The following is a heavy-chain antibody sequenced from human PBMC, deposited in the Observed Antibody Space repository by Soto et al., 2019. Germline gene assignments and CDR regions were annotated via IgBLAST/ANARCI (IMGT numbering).Heavy chain of an antibody. CDR1: GGSISSYY. CDR3: ARGYHDFWSGYYNDLKNYYYMDV. D-gene: IGHD3-3*01. CDR2: IYYSGST. J-gene: IGHJ6*03. V-gene: IGHV4-59*08. Sequence: SETLSLTCTVSGGSISSYYWSWIRQPPGKGVEWIGYIYYSGSTNYNPSLKSRVTISVDTSKNQFSLKLSSVTAADTAVYYCARGYHDFWSGYYNDLKNYYYMDVWGKGTTVTVSS.